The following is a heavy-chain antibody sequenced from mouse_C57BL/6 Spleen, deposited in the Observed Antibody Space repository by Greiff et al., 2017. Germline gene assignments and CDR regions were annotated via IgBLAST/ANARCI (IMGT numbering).Heavy chain of an antibody. CDR3: ARCSYYGSPNWYFDV. Sequence: QVQLQQSGAELARPGASVKLSCKASGYTFTSYGISWVKQRTGQGLEWIGEIYPRSGNTYYNEKFKGKATLTADKSSSTAYMELRSLTSEDSAVYFCARCSYYGSPNWYFDVWGTGTTVTVSS. CDR1: GYTFTSYG. D-gene: IGHD1-1*01. CDR2: IYPRSGNT. V-gene: IGHV1-81*01. J-gene: IGHJ1*03.